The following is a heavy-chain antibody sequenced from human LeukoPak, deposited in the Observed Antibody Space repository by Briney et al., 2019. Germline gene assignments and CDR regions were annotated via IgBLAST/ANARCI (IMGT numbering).Heavy chain of an antibody. D-gene: IGHD1-26*01. Sequence: RTSETLSLTCTVSGGSISSYYWSWIRQPPGKGLEWIGYIYYSGTTNYNPSLKSRVTISVDTSKNQFSLKLSSVTAADTAVYYCARTFSGSYYYYGVDVWGQGTTVTVSS. J-gene: IGHJ6*02. CDR3: ARTFSGSYYYYGVDV. V-gene: IGHV4-59*01. CDR1: GGSISSYY. CDR2: IYYSGTT.